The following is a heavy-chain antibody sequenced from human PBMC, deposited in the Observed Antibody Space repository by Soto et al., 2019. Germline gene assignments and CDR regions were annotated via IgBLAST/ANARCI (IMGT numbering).Heavy chain of an antibody. CDR3: TRDYVMDV. CDR2: ISTTSTYI. V-gene: IGHV3-21*01. Sequence: SLRRSCASSGFTFSWDSMNWVRQAPGKGLEWVSSISTTSTYIYYADSVKGRFTISRDNANNSLHLQMNSLRAEDTAVYYCTRDYVMDVWGQGTTVTVSS. J-gene: IGHJ6*02. CDR1: GFTFSWDS.